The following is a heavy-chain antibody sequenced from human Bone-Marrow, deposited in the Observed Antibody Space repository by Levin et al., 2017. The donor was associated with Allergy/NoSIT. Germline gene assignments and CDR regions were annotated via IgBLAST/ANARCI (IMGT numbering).Heavy chain of an antibody. D-gene: IGHD6-19*01. J-gene: IGHJ5*02. CDR3: ARHSQRPGAWLLLSDWFDP. CDR1: GDSITSSY. Sequence: SETLSLTCTVSGDSITSSYWSWIRQPPGKGLQWIGYIFHSGATKYNPSLKGRVTLTADASENQVSLKLRAVTAADAAVYSCARHSQRPGAWLLLSDWFDPWGQGTLVTVSS. CDR2: IFHSGAT. V-gene: IGHV4-59*01.